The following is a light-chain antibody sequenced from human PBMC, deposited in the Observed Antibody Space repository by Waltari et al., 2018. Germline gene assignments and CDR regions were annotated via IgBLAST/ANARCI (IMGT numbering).Light chain of an antibody. Sequence: EVVLTQSPATLSLSPGEGATLSCRASQSVSTYSAWYQQKPGQAPRLLIYGSSTRATGVPDRFSGRGSGTDFSLTISSVEPEDFAVYYCQHTTDWPPAFTFGPGTRVDLK. CDR1: QSVSTY. J-gene: IGKJ3*01. CDR3: QHTTDWPPAFT. V-gene: IGKV3-11*01. CDR2: GSS.